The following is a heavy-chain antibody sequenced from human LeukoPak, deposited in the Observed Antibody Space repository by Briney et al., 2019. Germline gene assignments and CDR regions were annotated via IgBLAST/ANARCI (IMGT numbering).Heavy chain of an antibody. D-gene: IGHD6-13*01. J-gene: IGHJ4*02. CDR1: GFAFSTYW. V-gene: IGHV3-7*02. CDR2: IKGDGSDK. Sequence: GGSLRLSCAASGFAFSTYWMSWVRQAPGKGLEWVANIKGDGSDKYYLDSLKGRFTVSRDNAKNSLYLQVNSLRADDTAVYYCTRGAAGFDYWGQGTLVTVSS. CDR3: TRGAAGFDY.